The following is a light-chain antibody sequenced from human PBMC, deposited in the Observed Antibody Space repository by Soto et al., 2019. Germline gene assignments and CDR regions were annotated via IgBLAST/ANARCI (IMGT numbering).Light chain of an antibody. V-gene: IGLV2-8*01. CDR1: RSDVGGYNY. Sequence: SALTPPPSASGSPGQSVTISCTGTRSDVGGYNYVSWYQQHPGKAPKLMIYEVNKRPSGVPDRFSGSKSGNTASLTVSGLQAEDEADYYCSSYAGSNNYVFGTGTKVTVL. J-gene: IGLJ1*01. CDR2: EVN. CDR3: SSYAGSNNYV.